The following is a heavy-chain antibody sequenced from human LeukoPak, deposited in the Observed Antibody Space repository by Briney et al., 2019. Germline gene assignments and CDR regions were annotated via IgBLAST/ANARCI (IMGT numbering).Heavy chain of an antibody. D-gene: IGHD3-3*01. J-gene: IGHJ4*02. V-gene: IGHV3-21*05. Sequence: EGSLRLSCAASGFTFSLYAMNWVRQAPGKGLEWISYINSGSSDIHYTQSVRGRFIISRDNAKNTLYLQMNSLRAEDTAVYFCARDTYEPGLIDFWGQGTLVSVSS. CDR2: INSGSSDI. CDR1: GFTFSLYA. CDR3: ARDTYEPGLIDF.